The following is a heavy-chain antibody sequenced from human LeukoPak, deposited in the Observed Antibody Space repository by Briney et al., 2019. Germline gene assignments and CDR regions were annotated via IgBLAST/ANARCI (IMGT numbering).Heavy chain of an antibody. V-gene: IGHV4-39*01. CDR1: GDSIRSGDSY. CDR2: ISYSGST. Sequence: SETLSLSCSVSGDSIRSGDSYWGWIRQPPGHGLEWSGTISYSGSTYYTPSLKSRVAISADTSKNQFSLRMNSVTAADTAVYYCARHFDFWGQGTLVIVSS. CDR3: ARHFDF. J-gene: IGHJ4*02.